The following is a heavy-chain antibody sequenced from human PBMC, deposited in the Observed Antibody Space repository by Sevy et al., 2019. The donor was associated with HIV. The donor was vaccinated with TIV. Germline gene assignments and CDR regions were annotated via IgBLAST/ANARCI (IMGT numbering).Heavy chain of an antibody. CDR1: GFTFSRFA. CDR2: ISGSGGTT. Sequence: GGSLRLSCAASGFTFSRFAMSWVRQAPGKGLEWVSDISGSGGTTYYADAVRGRFTISRDNSKNTLYLQMDSLRAEDTAVYYCAKLQSGDCSRTSCRDYYFDSWGQGTLVTVSS. CDR3: AKLQSGDCSRTSCRDYYFDS. J-gene: IGHJ4*02. V-gene: IGHV3-23*01. D-gene: IGHD2-2*01.